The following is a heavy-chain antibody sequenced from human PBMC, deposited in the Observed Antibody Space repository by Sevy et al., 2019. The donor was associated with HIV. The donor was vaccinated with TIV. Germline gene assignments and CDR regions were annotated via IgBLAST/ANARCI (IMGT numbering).Heavy chain of an antibody. D-gene: IGHD1-26*01. Sequence: GGSLRLSCAAYGFTFSSYAMHWVRQAPGKGLEWVAVISYDGSNKYYADSVKGRFTISRDNSKNTLYLQMNSLRAEDTAGYYCARDRGVRVGALLGYFDYWGQGTLVTVSS. CDR2: ISYDGSNK. CDR3: ARDRGVRVGALLGYFDY. V-gene: IGHV3-30-3*01. J-gene: IGHJ4*02. CDR1: GFTFSSYA.